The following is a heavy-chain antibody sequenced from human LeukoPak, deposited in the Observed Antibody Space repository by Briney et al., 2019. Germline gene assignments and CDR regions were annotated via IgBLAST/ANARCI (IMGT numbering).Heavy chain of an antibody. J-gene: IGHJ4*02. V-gene: IGHV3-9*01. CDR2: ISWNSGSI. CDR1: GFSFDDHA. D-gene: IGHD3-10*01. CDR3: VKDNNYGSGSYYSS. Sequence: GGSLRLSCAASGFSFDDHAMHWVRQAPGKGLEWVSGISWNSGSIGYADSVKGRFTISRDNAKNSLCLQMNSLRAEDTALYYCVKDNNYGSGSYYSSWGQGTLVTVSS.